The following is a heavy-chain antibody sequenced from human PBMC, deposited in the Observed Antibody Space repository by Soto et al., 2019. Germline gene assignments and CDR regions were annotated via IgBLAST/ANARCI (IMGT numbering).Heavy chain of an antibody. CDR2: IYYSGST. CDR3: ASSNIAAAGFYYYGMDV. J-gene: IGHJ6*02. Sequence: QVQLQESGPGLVKPSETLSLTCTVSGGSISSYYWNWIRQPPGKGLELIGYIYYSGSTNYNPALKSRVTISLDTSKNQFSLKLSSVTAADTAVYYCASSNIAAAGFYYYGMDVWGRGTTVTVSS. V-gene: IGHV4-59*01. CDR1: GGSISSYY. D-gene: IGHD6-13*01.